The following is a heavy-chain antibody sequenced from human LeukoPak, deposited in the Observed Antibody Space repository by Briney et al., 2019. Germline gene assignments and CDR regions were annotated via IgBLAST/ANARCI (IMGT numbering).Heavy chain of an antibody. CDR2: IYSTGKN. J-gene: IGHJ4*02. D-gene: IGHD6-19*01. Sequence: PSETLSLTCAVSGGSINSHYWGWIRQPPGKGLQWIGDIYSTGKNNYNPSLKSRDTISLDTSKSHLSLNLTSVLAADTAIYYCVRRDTGWNYFDYWGQGILVTVSS. V-gene: IGHV4-4*08. CDR1: GGSINSHY. CDR3: VRRDTGWNYFDY.